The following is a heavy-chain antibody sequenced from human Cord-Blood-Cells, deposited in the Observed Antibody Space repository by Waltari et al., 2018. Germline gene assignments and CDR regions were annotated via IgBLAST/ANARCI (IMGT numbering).Heavy chain of an antibody. Sequence: QVQLVQSGAEVKKPGASVKVSCKASGYTFTGYYMHWVRQAPGQGLEWMGWINPKRGGTNYSQKFQGRVTMTRDTSISTAYMELSRLRSDDTAVYYCARDSVHSSNFDYWGQGTLVTVSS. V-gene: IGHV1-2*02. CDR1: GYTFTGYY. D-gene: IGHD6-13*01. J-gene: IGHJ4*02. CDR3: ARDSVHSSNFDY. CDR2: INPKRGGT.